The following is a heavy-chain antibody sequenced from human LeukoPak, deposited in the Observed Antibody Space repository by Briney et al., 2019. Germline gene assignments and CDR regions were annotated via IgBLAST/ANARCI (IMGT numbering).Heavy chain of an antibody. CDR3: MRGSSGTYHGIYNWFDP. J-gene: IGHJ5*02. D-gene: IGHD1-26*01. V-gene: IGHV1-8*02. CDR2: MNPNSGNT. Sequence: ASVKVSCKASGYTFTSYFMHWVRQATAQGLEWMGWMNPNSGNTGSAQKFQGRVTMTRSTSISTAYMELSSLRSEDTAVYYCMRGSSGTYHGIYNWFDPWGQGTLVTVSS. CDR1: GYTFTSYF.